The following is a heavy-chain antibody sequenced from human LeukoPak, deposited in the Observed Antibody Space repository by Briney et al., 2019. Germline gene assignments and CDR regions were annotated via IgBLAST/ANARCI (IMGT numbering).Heavy chain of an antibody. CDR2: IRYDGSNK. Sequence: GGSLRLSCAASGFTFSSYGMHWVRQAPGKGLEWVAFIRYDGSNKYYADSVKGRFTISRDNAKNSLYLQMNSLRAEDTAVYYCARAAKRDYWGQGTLVTVSS. V-gene: IGHV3-30*02. CDR1: GFTFSSYG. CDR3: ARAAKRDY. J-gene: IGHJ4*02. D-gene: IGHD6-25*01.